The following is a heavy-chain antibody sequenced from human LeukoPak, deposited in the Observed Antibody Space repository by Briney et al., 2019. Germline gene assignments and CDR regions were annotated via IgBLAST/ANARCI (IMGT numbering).Heavy chain of an antibody. Sequence: GSLRLSCAASGFTFRSYAMGWVRPAPGEGLEWVSAISGSGGSTYYADSVKGRFTISRDNSKNTLYLQMNSLRAEDTAVYYCAKEVYGGNDYWGQGTLVTVSS. J-gene: IGHJ4*02. CDR2: ISGSGGST. CDR1: GFTFRSYA. CDR3: AKEVYGGNDY. V-gene: IGHV3-23*01. D-gene: IGHD4-23*01.